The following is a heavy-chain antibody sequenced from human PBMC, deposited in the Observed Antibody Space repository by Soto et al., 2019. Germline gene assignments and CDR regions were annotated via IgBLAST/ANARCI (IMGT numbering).Heavy chain of an antibody. D-gene: IGHD3-10*01. CDR3: ARVGFGELYFDY. CDR1: GFTFSSYE. J-gene: IGHJ4*02. V-gene: IGHV3-48*03. Sequence: GGSLRLSCAASGFTFSSYEMNWVRQAPGKGLEWVSYISSSGSTIYYADSVKGRFTISRDNAKNSLYLQMNSLRAEDTAVYYCARVGFGELYFDYWGQGTLVTVSS. CDR2: ISSSGSTI.